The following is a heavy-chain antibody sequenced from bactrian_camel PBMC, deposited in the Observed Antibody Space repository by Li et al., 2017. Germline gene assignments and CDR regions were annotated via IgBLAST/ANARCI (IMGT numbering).Heavy chain of an antibody. D-gene: IGHD7*01. V-gene: IGHV3S63*01. J-gene: IGHJ6*01. CDR3: AAVPRGLGTWGDDDRTY. Sequence: HVQLVESGGDSVQAGGSLKLSCTASGYTPHQYCMGWFRQAPGADREGVASISSSGWASYADSVKGRFTISRDNAKPSVYLQMNSLKPEDTGMYYCAAVPRGLGTWGDDDRTYWGQGTQVTVTS. CDR1: GYTPHQYC. CDR2: ISSSGWA.